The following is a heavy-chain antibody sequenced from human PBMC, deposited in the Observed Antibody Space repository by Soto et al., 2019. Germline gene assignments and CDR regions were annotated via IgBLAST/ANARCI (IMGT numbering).Heavy chain of an antibody. CDR2: IYWDDDK. CDR3: AHRQLYNGAWDRGVFDY. V-gene: IGHV2-5*02. D-gene: IGHD6-19*01. J-gene: IGHJ4*02. CDR1: GFSLTTRVVG. Sequence: SGPTLVNPTQTLTLTCSFSGFSLTTRVVGVGWIRQPPGKALEWLAFIYWDDDKRYSPSLKSRLTITKDTSKKQVVLTMINMDPVDTATYYCAHRQLYNGAWDRGVFDYWGQ.